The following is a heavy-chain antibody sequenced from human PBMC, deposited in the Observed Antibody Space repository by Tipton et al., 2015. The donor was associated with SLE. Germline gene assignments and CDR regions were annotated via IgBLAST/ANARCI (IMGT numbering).Heavy chain of an antibody. J-gene: IGHJ5*01. D-gene: IGHD3-9*01. CDR2: IYYSGST. Sequence: TLSLTCTVSGGSILSYYWSWIRQPPGKGLEWIGYIYYSGSTTFNPSLKSRVTISLDTSRTQFSLKVSSVTAADTAVYYCARGTTTGYTEFDSWGQGTLVTVSS. CDR3: ARGTTTGYTEFDS. V-gene: IGHV4-59*01. CDR1: GGSILSYY.